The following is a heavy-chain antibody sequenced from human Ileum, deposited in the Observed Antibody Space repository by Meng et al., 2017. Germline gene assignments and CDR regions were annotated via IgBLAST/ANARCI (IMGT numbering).Heavy chain of an antibody. D-gene: IGHD6-19*01. V-gene: IGHV6-1*02. Sequence: QVHRQPAGPRMEKPPTAPPPTCSLSGDSVSSDSGAWNWIRQSPSRGLEWLGRTFYRYKWNDDFAESVKSRITITTDTSKNQFSLQLNSVTPEDTAVYYCARGWYSSGFHSWGQGTLVTVSS. CDR2: TFYRYKWND. J-gene: IGHJ4*02. CDR3: ARGWYSSGFHS. CDR1: GDSVSSDSGA.